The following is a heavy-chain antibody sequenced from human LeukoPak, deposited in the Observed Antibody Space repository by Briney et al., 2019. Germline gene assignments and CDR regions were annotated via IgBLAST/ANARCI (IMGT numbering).Heavy chain of an antibody. CDR1: GYTFTGYY. Sequence: ASVKVSCKASGYTFTGYYMHWVRQAPGQGLEWMGRINPNSSGTNYAQKFQGRVTMTRDTSISTAYMELSRLRSDDTAVYYCARGPSEISYYYDSSGSDAFDIWGQGTMVTVSS. J-gene: IGHJ3*02. CDR2: INPNSSGT. D-gene: IGHD3-22*01. CDR3: ARGPSEISYYYDSSGSDAFDI. V-gene: IGHV1-2*06.